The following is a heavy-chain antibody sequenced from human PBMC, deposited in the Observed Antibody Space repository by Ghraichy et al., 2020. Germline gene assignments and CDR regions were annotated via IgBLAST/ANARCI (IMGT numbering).Heavy chain of an antibody. CDR3: AKDPLSHYYYYYGMDV. Sequence: GGSLRLSCAASGFTFSSYGMHWVRQAPGKGLEWVAVISYDGSNKYYADSVKGRFTISRDNSKNTLYLQMNSLRAEDTAVYYCAKDPLSHYYYYYGMDVWGQGTTVTVSS. CDR1: GFTFSSYG. J-gene: IGHJ6*02. D-gene: IGHD3-16*02. V-gene: IGHV3-30*18. CDR2: ISYDGSNK.